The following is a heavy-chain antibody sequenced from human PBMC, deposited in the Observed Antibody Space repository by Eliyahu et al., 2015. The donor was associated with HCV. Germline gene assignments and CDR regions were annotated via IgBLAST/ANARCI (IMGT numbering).Heavy chain of an antibody. Sequence: EVRLVESGGGLVQPGGSLRLSCAASGFPFRDYGMHWVRQVPGMGLVWVPRIKNDGSDTSYADSVKGRFTISRDNAKNTLFLEMNSLRAEDTAVYYCARVQLLADDVFNVWGQGTMVTVSS. CDR1: GFPFRDYG. D-gene: IGHD5-24*01. V-gene: IGHV3-74*01. CDR2: IKNDGSDT. CDR3: ARVQLLADDVFNV. J-gene: IGHJ3*01.